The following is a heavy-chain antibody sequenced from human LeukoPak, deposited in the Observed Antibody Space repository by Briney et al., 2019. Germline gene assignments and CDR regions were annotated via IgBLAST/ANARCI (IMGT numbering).Heavy chain of an antibody. CDR1: GFTFSSYS. D-gene: IGHD4-17*01. CDR2: ISGSSTYT. CDR3: ARDAPYGDYTLSDY. Sequence: PGGSLRLSCAASGFTFSSYSMNWVRQAPGKGLEWVSSISGSSTYTYYADSVRGRFTISRDNAKNSLYLQMNSLRAEDTAVYYCARDAPYGDYTLSDYWGQGTLVTVSS. V-gene: IGHV3-21*04. J-gene: IGHJ4*02.